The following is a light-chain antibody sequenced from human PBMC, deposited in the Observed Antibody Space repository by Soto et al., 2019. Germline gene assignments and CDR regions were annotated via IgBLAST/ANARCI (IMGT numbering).Light chain of an antibody. V-gene: IGLV7-43*01. CDR1: TGAVTSDYY. CDR2: STN. CDR3: LLYCDDTRV. Sequence: QTVVTQEPSLTVSPGGTVTLTCASSTGAVTSDYYASWFQQKPGQVPTTLIYSTNNRHSWTPARFSDSLLGGKAALTLSGVQPDDEADYYCLLYCDDTRVFGGGTKLTVL. J-gene: IGLJ3*02.